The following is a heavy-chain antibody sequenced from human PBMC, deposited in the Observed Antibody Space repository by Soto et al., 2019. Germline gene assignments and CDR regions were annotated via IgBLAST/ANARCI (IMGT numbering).Heavy chain of an antibody. V-gene: IGHV3-49*04. J-gene: IGHJ1*01. CDR1: GFTFGDYA. CDR2: IRSKAYGGTT. Sequence: PGGSLRLSCTASGFTFGDYAMSWVRQAPGKGLEWVGFIRSKAYGGTTEYAASVKGRFTISRDDSKSIAYLQMNSLKTEDTAVYYCTRDEKWGYYYDSSGGYFQHWGQGTLVTVSS. D-gene: IGHD3-22*01. CDR3: TRDEKWGYYYDSSGGYFQH.